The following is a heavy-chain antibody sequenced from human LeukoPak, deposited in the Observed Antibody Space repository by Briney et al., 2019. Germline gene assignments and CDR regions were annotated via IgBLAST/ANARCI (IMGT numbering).Heavy chain of an antibody. CDR1: GFTFSNYA. CDR2: ISGSGGGT. CDR3: AKKYCSSTSCIEDY. V-gene: IGHV3-23*01. D-gene: IGHD2-2*01. J-gene: IGHJ4*02. Sequence: PGGSLRLSCAASGFTFSNYAMSWVRQAPGKGLEWVSAISGSGGGTNYADSVKGRFTISRDNSKNTLYLQMNSLRAEDTAVYYCAKKYCSSTSCIEDYWGQGTLVTVSS.